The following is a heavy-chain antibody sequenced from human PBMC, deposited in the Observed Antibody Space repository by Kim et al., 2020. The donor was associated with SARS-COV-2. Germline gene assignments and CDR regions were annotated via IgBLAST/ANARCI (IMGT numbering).Heavy chain of an antibody. CDR3: AREGKEAFDI. V-gene: IGHV3-53*01. J-gene: IGHJ3*02. Sequence: RTYYATSVKGRFTISRDNSKTTLYLQMNSLRAEDTAVYYCAREGKEAFDIWGQGTMVTVSS. CDR2: RT.